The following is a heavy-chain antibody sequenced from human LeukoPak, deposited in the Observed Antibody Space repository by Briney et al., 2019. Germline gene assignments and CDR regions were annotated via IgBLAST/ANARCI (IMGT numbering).Heavy chain of an antibody. CDR2: ISPNSGGT. V-gene: IGHV1-2*02. CDR1: GYTFTGYC. D-gene: IGHD3-22*01. CDR3: AREYYDSSGYYSYYFDY. Sequence: EASVKVSCKASGYTFTGYCMHWVRQAPGQGLEWMGWISPNSGGTNYAQNFQGRVTMTRDTSISTAYMELSRLRSDDTAVYYCAREYYDSSGYYSYYFDYWGQGTLVTVSS. J-gene: IGHJ4*02.